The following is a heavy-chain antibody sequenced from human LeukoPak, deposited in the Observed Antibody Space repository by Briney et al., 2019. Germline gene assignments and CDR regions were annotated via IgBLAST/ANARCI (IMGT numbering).Heavy chain of an antibody. CDR1: GFTFSSYA. Sequence: GGSLRLSCAASGFTFSSYAMSWARQAPGKGLEWVSAISGSGGSTYYADSVKGRFTISRDNSKNTLYLQMNSLRAEDTAVYYCAKDPTRGVIKIDYWGQGTLVTVSS. V-gene: IGHV3-23*01. CDR3: AKDPTRGVIKIDY. J-gene: IGHJ4*02. CDR2: ISGSGGST. D-gene: IGHD3-10*01.